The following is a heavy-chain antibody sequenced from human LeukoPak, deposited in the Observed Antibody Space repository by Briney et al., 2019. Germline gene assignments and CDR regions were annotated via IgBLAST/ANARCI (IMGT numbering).Heavy chain of an antibody. CDR3: AKDQWGSSYDY. V-gene: IGHV3-23*03. J-gene: IGHJ4*02. CDR1: GFTFSSYG. D-gene: IGHD1-26*01. CDR2: IYSGGST. Sequence: GGSLRLSRAASGFTFSSYGMSWVRQAPGKGLEWVSVIYSGGSTYYADSVKGRFTISRDNSKNTLYLQMNSLRAEDTAVYYCAKDQWGSSYDYWGQGTLVTVSS.